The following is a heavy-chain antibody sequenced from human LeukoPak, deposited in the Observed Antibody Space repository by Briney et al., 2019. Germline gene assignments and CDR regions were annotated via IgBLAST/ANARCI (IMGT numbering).Heavy chain of an antibody. Sequence: SVTVSCKASGGTFSSYAISSVRQAPGQGLEWMGGIIPIFGTANYAQKFQGRVTITTDESTSTAYMELSSLRSEDTAVYYCAREPDSTGDYWGQGTLVTVSS. CDR2: IIPIFGTA. J-gene: IGHJ4*02. D-gene: IGHD2-15*01. CDR3: AREPDSTGDY. V-gene: IGHV1-69*05. CDR1: GGTFSSYA.